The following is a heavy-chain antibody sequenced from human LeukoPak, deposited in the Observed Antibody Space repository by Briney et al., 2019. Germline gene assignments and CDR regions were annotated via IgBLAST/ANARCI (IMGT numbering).Heavy chain of an antibody. J-gene: IGHJ4*02. CDR2: INHSGST. V-gene: IGHV4-34*01. CDR1: GGSFSGYY. D-gene: IGHD5-18*01. Sequence: DPSETLSLTCAVYGGSFSGYYWSWIRQPPGKGLEWIGEINHSGSTNYNPSLKSRVTISVDTSKNQFSLKLSSVTAADTAVYYCANLRGYSYGAGDYWGQGTLVTVSS. CDR3: ANLRGYSYGAGDY.